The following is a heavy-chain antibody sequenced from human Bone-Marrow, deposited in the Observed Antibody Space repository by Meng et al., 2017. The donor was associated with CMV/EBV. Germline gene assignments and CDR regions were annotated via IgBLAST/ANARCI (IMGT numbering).Heavy chain of an antibody. J-gene: IGHJ4*02. D-gene: IGHD5-12*01. CDR3: ASLRQRWEDY. Sequence: LTCAISGGSISSGGYSWSGIRQPPGKGLEWIGYIYHSGSTYYNPSLKSRVTISVDRSKNQFSLKLSSVTAADTAVYYCASLRQRWEDYWGQGTLVTVSS. V-gene: IGHV4-30-2*01. CDR1: GGSISSGGYS. CDR2: IYHSGST.